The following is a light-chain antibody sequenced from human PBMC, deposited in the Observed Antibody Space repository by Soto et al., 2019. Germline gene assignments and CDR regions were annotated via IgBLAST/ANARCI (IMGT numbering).Light chain of an antibody. CDR3: QQYNSYS. J-gene: IGKJ1*01. Sequence: DIRVTQSPPTRPSXLXGGXTXXCRASQSISNWLAWYQQKPGTAPKVLIYHASNLQSGVPSRFSGSGSGTEFTLTISSLQPDDFATYYCQQYNSYSFGQGTKVDIK. V-gene: IGKV1-5*02. CDR1: QSISNW. CDR2: HAS.